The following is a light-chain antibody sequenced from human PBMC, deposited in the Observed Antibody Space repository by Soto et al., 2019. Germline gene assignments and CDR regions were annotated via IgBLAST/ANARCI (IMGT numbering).Light chain of an antibody. CDR1: QSVSSSY. CDR3: QQYGRVIT. J-gene: IGKJ5*01. CDR2: GAS. V-gene: IGKV3-20*01. Sequence: EIVLTQSPGTLSLSPGERATLSCRASQSVSSSYLAWYQQKPGQAPRLLIYGASSRATGIPDRFSGSGSGTDFTLTISRLEPEDSAVYYCQQYGRVITFGQGTRLEIK.